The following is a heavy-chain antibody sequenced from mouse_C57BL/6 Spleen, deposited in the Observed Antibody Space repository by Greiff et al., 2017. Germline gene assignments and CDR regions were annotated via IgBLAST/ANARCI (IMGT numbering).Heavy chain of an antibody. D-gene: IGHD2-3*01. CDR3: ASDGYYLSWCAY. CDR2: IDPANGNT. Sequence: VQLKQSVAELVRPGASVKLSCTASGFNIKNTYMHWVKQRPEQGLEWIGRIDPANGNTNYAPKFQGKATITADTSSNTAYLQLSSLTSEDTAIYYGASDGYYLSWCAYWGQGTLVTVSA. CDR1: GFNIKNTY. J-gene: IGHJ3*01. V-gene: IGHV14-3*01.